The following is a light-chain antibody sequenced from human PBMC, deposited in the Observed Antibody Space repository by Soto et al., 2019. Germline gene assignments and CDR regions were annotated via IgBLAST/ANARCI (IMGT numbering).Light chain of an antibody. CDR1: SSSIGSNS. V-gene: IGLV1-44*01. Sequence: QSVLTQPPSASGTPGQRVTISCSGSSSSIGSNSVNWYQQLPRTAPKVLIYTNSQRPSGVPDRFSGSKSGTSASLAISGLQPEDEADSYCAAWDGSLNVYVFGTGTKLTVL. CDR2: TNS. CDR3: AAWDGSLNVYV. J-gene: IGLJ1*01.